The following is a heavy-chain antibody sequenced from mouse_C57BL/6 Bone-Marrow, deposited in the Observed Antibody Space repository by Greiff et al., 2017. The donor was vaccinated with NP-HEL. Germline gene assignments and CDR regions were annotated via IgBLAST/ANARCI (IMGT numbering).Heavy chain of an antibody. V-gene: IGHV5-4*03. D-gene: IGHD1-1*01. CDR1: GFTFSSYA. CDR2: ISDGGSYT. J-gene: IGHJ4*01. CDR3: ARGTTTVVARYYAMDY. Sequence: EVKLVESGGGLVKPGGSLKLSCAASGFTFSSYAMSWVRQTPEKRLEWVATISDGGSYTYYPDNVKGRFTISRDNAKNNLYLQMSHLKSEDTAMYYCARGTTTVVARYYAMDYWGQGTSVTVSS.